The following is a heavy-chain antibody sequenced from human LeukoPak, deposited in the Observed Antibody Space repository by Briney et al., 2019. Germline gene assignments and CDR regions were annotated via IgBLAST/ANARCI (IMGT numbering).Heavy chain of an antibody. J-gene: IGHJ4*02. CDR1: GFPFANSW. D-gene: IGHD1-26*01. CDR2: IKQDGSTK. Sequence: PGGSLRLSCAASGFPFANSWMAWVRQAPGKGLEWVANIKQDGSTKHYADSLKGRFTISRDNPKNSLYLQMNNLRADDTAVYYCTRDTDGSLDYWGQGILVTVAS. CDR3: TRDTDGSLDY. V-gene: IGHV3-7*01.